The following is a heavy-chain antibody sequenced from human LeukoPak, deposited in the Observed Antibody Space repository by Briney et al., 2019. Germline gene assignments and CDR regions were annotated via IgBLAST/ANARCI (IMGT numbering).Heavy chain of an antibody. J-gene: IGHJ4*02. D-gene: IGHD2-8*02. V-gene: IGHV4-4*02. CDR1: GDSISSRNW. CDR2: ISHGGST. Sequence: SETLSLTCAVSGDSISSRNWWSWVRQPPGKGLDWIGEISHGGSTKYNPSLKNRVTISKDNSKNEFSLRLNSVTAADTAVYFCTRSGGWWSLDYWGQGALVTVSS. CDR3: TRSGGWWSLDY.